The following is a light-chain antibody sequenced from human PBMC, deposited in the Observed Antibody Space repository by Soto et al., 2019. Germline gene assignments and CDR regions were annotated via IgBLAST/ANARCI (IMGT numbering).Light chain of an antibody. Sequence: EIVMTQSPATLSVSPGERTTLSCRASQSVSGNLAWYQQKPGQAPRRLIYGASTRATGIPARFSGSGSGTEFTLTISSLQAEDCAVYYCQQYNDWPPVTFGGGTKVEIK. J-gene: IGKJ4*01. CDR1: QSVSGN. V-gene: IGKV3-15*01. CDR3: QQYNDWPPVT. CDR2: GAS.